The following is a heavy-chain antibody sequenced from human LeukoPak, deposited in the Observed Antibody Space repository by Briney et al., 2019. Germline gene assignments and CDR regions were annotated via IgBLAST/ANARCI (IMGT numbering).Heavy chain of an antibody. Sequence: PGGSLRLSCAASGFTFSSHAMDWVRQAPGKGLEWVSSIGGRSTSTYADSVKGRFTISRDNSKNTVYLQMNNLRADDTAVYYCARDPGVVAFHYLDYWGQGTLVTVSA. D-gene: IGHD3-3*01. V-gene: IGHV3-23*01. CDR3: ARDPGVVAFHYLDY. J-gene: IGHJ4*02. CDR2: IGGRSTST. CDR1: GFTFSSHA.